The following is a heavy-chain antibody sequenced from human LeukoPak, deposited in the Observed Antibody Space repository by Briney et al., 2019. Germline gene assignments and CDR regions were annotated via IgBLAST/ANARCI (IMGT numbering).Heavy chain of an antibody. J-gene: IGHJ4*02. CDR2: ISWNSGSI. V-gene: IGHV3-9*01. CDR3: ARDLGWELKPHFDY. Sequence: GGSLRLSCAASGFTFDDYAMHWVRQAPGKGLEWVSGISWNSGSIGYADSVKGRFTISRDNAKNSLYLQMNSLRAEDTAVYYCARDLGWELKPHFDYWGQGTLVTVSS. CDR1: GFTFDDYA. D-gene: IGHD1-26*01.